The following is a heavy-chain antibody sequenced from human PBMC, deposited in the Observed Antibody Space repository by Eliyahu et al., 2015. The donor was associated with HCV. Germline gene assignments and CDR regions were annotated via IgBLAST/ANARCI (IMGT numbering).Heavy chain of an antibody. CDR2: INSDGSST. V-gene: IGHV3-74*01. D-gene: IGHD6-13*01. CDR3: ARERHSSSWYQVLFDY. Sequence: EVQLVESGGGLVQPGGSLRLSCAASGFXFSXYWXHWVRQAPGKGLVWVSRINSDGSSTSYADSVKGRFTISRDNAKNTLYLQMNSLRAEDTAVYYCARERHSSSWYQVLFDYWGQGTLVTVSS. J-gene: IGHJ4*02. CDR1: GFXFSXYW.